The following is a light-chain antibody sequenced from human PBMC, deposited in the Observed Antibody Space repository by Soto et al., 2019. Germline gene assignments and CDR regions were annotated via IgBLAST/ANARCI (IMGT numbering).Light chain of an antibody. CDR3: CSYTGSSTRV. CDR2: EVY. CDR1: SSDVGGYNH. J-gene: IGLJ3*02. V-gene: IGLV2-14*01. Sequence: QAVLTQPASVSGSPGQSIAISCTGTSSDVGGYNHVSWYQQHPGKAPKLMIYEVYKRPSGVANRFSGSKSGITASLTISGLPDEDEADYYCCSYTGSSTRVFGGRPQLTVL.